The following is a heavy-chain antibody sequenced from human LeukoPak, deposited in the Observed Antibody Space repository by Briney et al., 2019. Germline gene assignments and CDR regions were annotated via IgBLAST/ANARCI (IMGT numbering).Heavy chain of an antibody. J-gene: IGHJ6*02. CDR3: AREGYVVAEEYYYGMDL. V-gene: IGHV3-53*01. D-gene: IGHD2-15*01. Sequence: PGGSLRLSCAASGFIVSSNYLSWVRQAPGKGLEWVSIIYRGVNTYYADSVKGRFTISRDSSKNTLYLQMNSLRVEDTAVYYCAREGYVVAEEYYYGMDLWGQGTTVP. CDR1: GFIVSSNY. CDR2: IYRGVNT.